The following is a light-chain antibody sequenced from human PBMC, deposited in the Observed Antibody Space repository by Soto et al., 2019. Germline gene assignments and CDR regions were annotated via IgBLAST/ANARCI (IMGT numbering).Light chain of an antibody. CDR2: EVS. CDR1: SSDVGGYHY. Sequence: QSALTQPPSASGSPGQSVTISCSGTSSDVGGYHYVSWYQQHPGKAPKLMIYEVSKRPSGVPDRFSGSKSGNTASLTVSGLQAEDEADYYCSSYAGSNNPLYVFGTGTKLTVL. CDR3: SSYAGSNNPLYV. V-gene: IGLV2-8*01. J-gene: IGLJ1*01.